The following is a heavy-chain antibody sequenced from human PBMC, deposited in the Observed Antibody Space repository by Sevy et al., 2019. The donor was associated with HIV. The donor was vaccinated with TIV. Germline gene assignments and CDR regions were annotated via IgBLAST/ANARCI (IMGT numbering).Heavy chain of an antibody. D-gene: IGHD3-22*01. V-gene: IGHV3-48*02. Sequence: GGSLRLSCAASGFTFSHHNMNWVRQAPGKGLEWISYISKSGSTTYFADSVRGRFTISRDNAKNSLFLEMHSLTDEDTAVYYSAREENVVLGSIPLVSWGRGIQVTVSS. CDR2: ISKSGSTT. CDR1: GFTFSHHN. J-gene: IGHJ4*02. CDR3: AREENVVLGSIPLVS.